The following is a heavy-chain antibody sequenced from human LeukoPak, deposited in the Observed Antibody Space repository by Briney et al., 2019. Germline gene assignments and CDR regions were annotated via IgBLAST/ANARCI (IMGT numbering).Heavy chain of an antibody. D-gene: IGHD2-2*01. CDR1: GFTFSNYA. Sequence: PGGSLRLSCAASGFTFSNYAMIWVRQAPGKGLEWVSVISGSGGSTYYADSVKGRFTISRDNSKSTLFLQMNSLRAEDTAVYYCAKKSVRPDWGQGTLVTVSS. V-gene: IGHV3-23*01. J-gene: IGHJ4*02. CDR2: ISGSGGST. CDR3: AKKSVRPD.